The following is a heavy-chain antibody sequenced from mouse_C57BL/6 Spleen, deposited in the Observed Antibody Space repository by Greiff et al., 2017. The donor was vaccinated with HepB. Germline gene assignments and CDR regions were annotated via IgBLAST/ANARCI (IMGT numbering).Heavy chain of an antibody. Sequence: QVQLQQSGAELVKPGASVKISCKASGYAFSSYWMNWVKQRPGKGLEWIGQIYPGDGDTNYNGKFKGKATLTADKSSSTAYMQLSSLTSEDSAVYFCARGDYYGEGRRAWFAYWGQGTLVTVSA. D-gene: IGHD1-1*01. CDR1: GYAFSSYW. CDR2: IYPGDGDT. V-gene: IGHV1-80*01. CDR3: ARGDYYGEGRRAWFAY. J-gene: IGHJ3*01.